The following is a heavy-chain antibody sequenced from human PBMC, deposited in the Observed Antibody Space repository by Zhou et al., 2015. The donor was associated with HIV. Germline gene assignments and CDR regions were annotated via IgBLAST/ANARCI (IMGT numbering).Heavy chain of an antibody. D-gene: IGHD1-14*01. V-gene: IGHV1-69*06. CDR1: GGTFSGSD. Sequence: LVQSGTEVRKPGSSVKVSCKASGGTFSGSDISWVRQAPGQGLEWMGRITPMFQTHNYAEKFRARLNITVDRHTSAAYMELSSLTSEDAAVYFCARSSVNHDNAFDLWGQGTKVIVSS. CDR2: ITPMFQTH. J-gene: IGHJ3*01. CDR3: ARSSVNHDNAFDL.